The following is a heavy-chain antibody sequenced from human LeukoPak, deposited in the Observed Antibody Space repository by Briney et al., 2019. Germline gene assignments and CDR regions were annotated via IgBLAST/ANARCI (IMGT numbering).Heavy chain of an antibody. CDR3: ARDLNLYDSSGYYPR. CDR2: ISSSSGTI. V-gene: IGHV3-48*02. D-gene: IGHD3-22*01. Sequence: PGGSLRLSCAASGITFSSYEMNWVRQAPGKGLEWVSYISSSSGTIYYADSVKGRFTISRDNAENSLYLQMNSLRDEDTAVYYCARDLNLYDSSGYYPRWGQGTLVTVSS. CDR1: GITFSSYE. J-gene: IGHJ4*02.